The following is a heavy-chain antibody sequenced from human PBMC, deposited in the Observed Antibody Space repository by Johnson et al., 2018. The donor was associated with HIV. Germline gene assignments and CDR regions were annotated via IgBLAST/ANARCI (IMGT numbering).Heavy chain of an antibody. CDR3: AKGQSSGYPKDAFDI. CDR1: GFTLSSYV. J-gene: IGHJ3*02. Sequence: QMLLVESGGGVVQPGRSLRLSCAVSGFTLSSYVMHWVRQAPGKGLEWVAVMSYDGSDKYYADSVKGRFTISRDNSKNTLYLQMNSLRTEDTAMYYCAKGQSSGYPKDAFDIWGRGTIVIVSS. D-gene: IGHD3-22*01. CDR2: MSYDGSDK. V-gene: IGHV3-30*04.